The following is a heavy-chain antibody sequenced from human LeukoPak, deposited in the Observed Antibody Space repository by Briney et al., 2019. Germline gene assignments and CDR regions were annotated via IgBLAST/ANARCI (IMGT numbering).Heavy chain of an antibody. V-gene: IGHV4-34*01. D-gene: IGHD3-22*01. CDR3: SSYPYDSSGGLFDY. Sequence: SETLSLTCAVYGGSFSGYYWSWIRQPPVKGLEWIGEINHSGSTNYNPSLKSRVTISVDTSKNQFSLKLSSVTAADTAVYYCSSYPYDSSGGLFDYWGQGTLVTVSS. CDR1: GGSFSGYY. J-gene: IGHJ4*02. CDR2: INHSGST.